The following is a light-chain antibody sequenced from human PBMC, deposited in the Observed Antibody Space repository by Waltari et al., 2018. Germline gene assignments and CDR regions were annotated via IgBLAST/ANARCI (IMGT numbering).Light chain of an antibody. V-gene: IGLV1-51*01. CDR2: DDN. CDR1: SSNIGNNF. CDR3: GTWDTSLSAGV. Sequence: QSVLTQPPSVSAAPGQKVTISCSGGSSNIGNNFVSWYQQLPGTAPKLLIYDDNKRPSGIPDRCSGSKSGTSATLGITGLQTGDEADYYCGTWDTSLSAGVFGGGTKLTVL. J-gene: IGLJ3*02.